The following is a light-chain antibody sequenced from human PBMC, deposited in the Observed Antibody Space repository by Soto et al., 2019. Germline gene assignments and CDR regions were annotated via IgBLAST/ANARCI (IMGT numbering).Light chain of an antibody. CDR3: QRYNTYPLT. CDR1: QNIDAW. Sequence: IPITQSPSTLFSTVGDRVNITCRASQNIDAWLAWYQQKPGKAPKVLIYKASSLESGVPSRFSGSGSGTEFTLTISSLQPDDSATYYCQRYNTYPLTFGGGTKVDIK. V-gene: IGKV1-5*03. J-gene: IGKJ4*01. CDR2: KAS.